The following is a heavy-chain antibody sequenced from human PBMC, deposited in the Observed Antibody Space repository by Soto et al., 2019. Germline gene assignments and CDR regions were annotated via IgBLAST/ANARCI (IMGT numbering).Heavy chain of an antibody. Sequence: EVQLVESGGGLVKPGGSLRLSCAASGFTFRSFTMNWVRQAPGKGLEWVSTISSNSAYIYYTDALRGRFTISRDIAKNSLHLQMNSLRAEDTAVYYCTRDASRDSSARGWFDPWGPGTLVTVSS. D-gene: IGHD6-13*01. CDR2: ISSNSAYI. CDR3: TRDASRDSSARGWFDP. J-gene: IGHJ5*02. V-gene: IGHV3-21*02. CDR1: GFTFRSFT.